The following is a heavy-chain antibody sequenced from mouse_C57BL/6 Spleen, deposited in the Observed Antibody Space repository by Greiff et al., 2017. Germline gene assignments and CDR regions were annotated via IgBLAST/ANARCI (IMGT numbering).Heavy chain of an antibody. V-gene: IGHV3-6*01. CDR2: ISYDGGN. CDR3: AREGNCEAMDY. J-gene: IGHJ4*01. CDR1: GYSITSCYY. Sequence: DVKLQEPGPGLVKPSQSLSLTCSVTGYSITSCYYWNWIRQFPGNNLEWMDYISYDGGNNYNPSLKNRISITRDTAKNQLCLKLNSVTTEDTATCDCAREGNCEAMDYWGPGTSVTVSS. D-gene: IGHD2-1*01.